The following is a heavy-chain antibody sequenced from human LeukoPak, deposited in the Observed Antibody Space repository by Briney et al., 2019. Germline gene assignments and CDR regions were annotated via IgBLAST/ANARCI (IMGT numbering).Heavy chain of an antibody. J-gene: IGHJ4*02. CDR2: ISIDGKTI. Sequence: PGGSLRLSRAASGFTFSNYEMDWVRQAPGKGLEWVSYISIDGKTIHYADSVKGRFTISRDNAKNSVYLQMNSLRVEDTAVYYCASLWELLGSWGQGTLVTVSS. CDR3: ASLWELLGS. D-gene: IGHD1-26*01. CDR1: GFTFSNYE. V-gene: IGHV3-48*03.